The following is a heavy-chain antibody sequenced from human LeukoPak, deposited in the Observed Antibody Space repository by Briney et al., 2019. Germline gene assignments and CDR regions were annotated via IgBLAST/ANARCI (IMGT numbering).Heavy chain of an antibody. Sequence: GGSLRLSCVASGFTFRSHSMTWVRQAPGKGLEWVSSISSSSSYIYYGDSVKGRFTISRDNAKKSLYLQMNSLRAEDTAVYYCARDSVTVLTPDNWYFDLWGRGTLVTVSS. D-gene: IGHD2-8*01. J-gene: IGHJ2*01. CDR2: ISSSSSYI. CDR3: ARDSVTVLTPDNWYFDL. V-gene: IGHV3-21*01. CDR1: GFTFRSHS.